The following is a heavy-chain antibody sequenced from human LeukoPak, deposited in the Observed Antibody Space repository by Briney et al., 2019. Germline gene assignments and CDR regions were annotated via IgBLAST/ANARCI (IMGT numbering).Heavy chain of an antibody. CDR2: IHYSGST. CDR1: GGSFSGYY. J-gene: IGHJ6*03. CDR3: ARGYCSGGSCYSYYYYNYMDV. D-gene: IGHD2-15*01. V-gene: IGHV4-34*01. Sequence: SETLSLTCAVYGGSFSGYYWGWIRQPPGKGLEWIGSIHYSGSTNYNPSLKSRVTVSVDTSKNQFSLKLSSVTAADTAVYYCARGYCSGGSCYSYYYYNYMDVWGKGTTVTVSS.